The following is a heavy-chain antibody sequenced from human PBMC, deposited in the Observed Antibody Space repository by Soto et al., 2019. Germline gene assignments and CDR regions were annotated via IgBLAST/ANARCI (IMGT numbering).Heavy chain of an antibody. CDR3: ARGGYYGSGSYFIWTKKARTKYYFDY. V-gene: IGHV4-4*02. J-gene: IGHJ4*02. CDR1: GGSISSSNW. Sequence: NPSETLSLTCAVSGGSISSSNWWSWVRQPPGKGLEWIGEIYHSGSTNYNPSLKSRVTISVDKSKNQFSLKLSSVTAADTAVYYCARGGYYGSGSYFIWTKKARTKYYFDYWGQGTLVTVSS. D-gene: IGHD3-10*01. CDR2: IYHSGST.